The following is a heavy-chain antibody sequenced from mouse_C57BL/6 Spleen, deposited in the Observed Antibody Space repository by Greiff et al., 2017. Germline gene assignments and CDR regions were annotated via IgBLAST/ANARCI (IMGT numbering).Heavy chain of an antibody. D-gene: IGHD3-2*02. CDR3: ARERKDSSGYAWFAY. V-gene: IGHV1-53*01. Sequence: QVQLKQPGTELVKPGASVKLSCKASGYTFTSYWMHWVKQRPGQGLEWIGNINPSNGGTNYNEKFKSKATLTVDKSSSTAYMQLSSLTSEDSAVYYCARERKDSSGYAWFAYWGQGTLVTVSA. J-gene: IGHJ3*01. CDR2: INPSNGGT. CDR1: GYTFTSYW.